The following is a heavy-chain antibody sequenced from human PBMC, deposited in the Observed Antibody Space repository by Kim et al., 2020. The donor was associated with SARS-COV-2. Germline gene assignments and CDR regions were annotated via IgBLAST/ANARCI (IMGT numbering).Heavy chain of an antibody. V-gene: IGHV3-23*01. CDR2: INGSGGGT. CDR3: ATDGLCSDWIFGY. J-gene: IGHJ4*02. CDR1: GFTFSSYA. D-gene: IGHD6-19*01. Sequence: GGSLRLSCAASGFTFSSYAMRWVRQAPGKGLEWVSPINGSGGGTNYADSVKGRFTTSRDKSKNTLYLQMNSLRAEDTAVYYCATDGLCSDWIFGYWGRGTLGTLS.